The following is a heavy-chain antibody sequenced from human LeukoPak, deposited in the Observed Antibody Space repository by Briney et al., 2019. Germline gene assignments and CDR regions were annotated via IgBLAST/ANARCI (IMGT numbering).Heavy chain of an antibody. J-gene: IGHJ4*02. V-gene: IGHV1-18*01. CDR2: ISAYNGNT. CDR3: ARDLRYSSGWYNVDY. Sequence: ASVKVSCKASGYTFTSYGISWVRQAPGQGLEWMGWISAYNGNTNYAQKLQGRVTMTTDTSTSTAYMELRSLRPDDTAVYYCARDLRYSSGWYNVDYWGQGTLVTVSS. CDR1: GYTFTSYG. D-gene: IGHD6-19*01.